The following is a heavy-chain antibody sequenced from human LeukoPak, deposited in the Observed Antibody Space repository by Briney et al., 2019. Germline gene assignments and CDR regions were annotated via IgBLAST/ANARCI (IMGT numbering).Heavy chain of an antibody. CDR3: AKDRVFGAVIIGFDL. J-gene: IGHJ3*01. CDR2: ITGSGGNT. CDR1: GFSFSDYA. V-gene: IGHV3-23*01. Sequence: PGGSLRLSCAASGFSFSDYAMAWVRQTPGKGLEWVSVITGSGGNTYYADSVKGRFSISRDNSKNTIYLHMNNLRAEDTAIYYCAKDRVFGAVIIGFDLWGQGTMVTVSS. D-gene: IGHD3-3*01.